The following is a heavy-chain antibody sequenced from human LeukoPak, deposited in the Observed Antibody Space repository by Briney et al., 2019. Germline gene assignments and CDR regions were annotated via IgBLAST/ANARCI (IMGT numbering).Heavy chain of an antibody. V-gene: IGHV4-39*07. CDR2: IYYSGST. CDR1: GRSISSSSYY. J-gene: IGHJ4*02. CDR3: ARGRRDGYVY. D-gene: IGHD5-24*01. Sequence: PSETLSLTCTVSGRSISSSSYYWGWLRQPPGKGLEWIGSIYYSGSTNYNPSLKRRVTISVDTSKNQFSLRLSSVTAADTAVYYCARGRRDGYVYWGQGTLVTVSS.